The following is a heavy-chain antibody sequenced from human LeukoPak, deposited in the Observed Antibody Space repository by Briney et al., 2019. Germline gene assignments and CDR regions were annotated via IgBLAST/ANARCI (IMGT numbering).Heavy chain of an antibody. CDR3: ARVLVVGYGSGSYPNYFDY. CDR2: ISSSGSTI. V-gene: IGHV3-11*01. CDR1: GFTFSDYY. Sequence: PGGSLRLSCAASGFTFSDYYMCWIRQAPGKGLEWVSYISSSGSTIYYADSVKGRFTISRDNAKNSLYLQMNSLRAEDTAVYYCARVLVVGYGSGSYPNYFDYWGQGTLVTVSS. D-gene: IGHD3-10*01. J-gene: IGHJ4*02.